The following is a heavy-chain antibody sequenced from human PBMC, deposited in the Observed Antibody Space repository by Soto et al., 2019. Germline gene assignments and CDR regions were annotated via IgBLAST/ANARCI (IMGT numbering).Heavy chain of an antibody. CDR2: IYYTGTT. CDR3: ARSPHPYNNIDV. J-gene: IGHJ6*03. V-gene: IGHV4-59*01. CDR1: GGSISSYY. Sequence: SETLSLTCTVSGGSISSYYWNWIRQSPGMGLEWIGYIYYTGTTKFNPSLKSRVTVSVDTSKNQFSLNLNSVTPADTAVYYCARSPHPYNNIDVWGQGTTVAVSS.